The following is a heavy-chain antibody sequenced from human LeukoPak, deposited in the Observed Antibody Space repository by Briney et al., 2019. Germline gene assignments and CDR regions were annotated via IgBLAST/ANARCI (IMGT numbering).Heavy chain of an antibody. V-gene: IGHV3-48*04. D-gene: IGHD2-15*01. CDR3: ARDRGGSYSATDY. CDR2: ISSSSITI. Sequence: GGSLRLSCAASGFTFSSYSLNWVRQAPGKGLEWVSFISSSSITIYYADSVKGRFTISRDNAEKSLYLQMNSLRAEDTAVYYCARDRGGSYSATDYWGQGTLVTVSS. CDR1: GFTFSSYS. J-gene: IGHJ4*02.